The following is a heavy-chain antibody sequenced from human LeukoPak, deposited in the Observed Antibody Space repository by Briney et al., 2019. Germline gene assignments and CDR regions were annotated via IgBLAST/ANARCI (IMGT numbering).Heavy chain of an antibody. Sequence: PGGSLRLSCAASGFTVSSNYMSWVRQAPGKGLEWVSVIYSGGSTYYADSVKGRFTISRDNSKNTLYLQMNSLRAEDTAVYYCARDTPRWGLDYWGQGTLVTVPS. V-gene: IGHV3-53*01. CDR2: IYSGGST. D-gene: IGHD5-24*01. CDR1: GFTVSSNY. CDR3: ARDTPRWGLDY. J-gene: IGHJ4*02.